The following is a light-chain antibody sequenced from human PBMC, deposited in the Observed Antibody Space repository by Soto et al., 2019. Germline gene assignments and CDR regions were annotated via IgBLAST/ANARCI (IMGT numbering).Light chain of an antibody. V-gene: IGLV2-11*01. J-gene: IGLJ2*01. CDR1: SSDVGAYQY. CDR2: DVN. CDR3: SSYAGSYNVV. Sequence: QSALTQPRSVSGSPGQSVTISCTGTSSDVGAYQYVSWYQQFPGKAPKLILYDVNKRPSGVPHRFSGSKSDNTASLTISGLQAEDEADYYCSSYAGSYNVVFGGGTKLTVL.